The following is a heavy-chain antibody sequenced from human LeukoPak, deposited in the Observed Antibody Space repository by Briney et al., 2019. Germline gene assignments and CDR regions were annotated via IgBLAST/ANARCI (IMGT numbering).Heavy chain of an antibody. D-gene: IGHD2-2*01. J-gene: IGHJ6*03. CDR2: IKQDGSEK. V-gene: IGHV3-7*01. Sequence: GGSLRLSCAASGFTFSSYELNWVRQAPGKGLEWVANIKQDGSEKYYVDSVKGRFTISRDNAKNSLYLQMNSLRAEDTAVYYCARSIVVPAAIGFGMFEYYYMDVWGKGTTVTVSS. CDR1: GFTFSSYE. CDR3: ARSIVVPAAIGFGMFEYYYMDV.